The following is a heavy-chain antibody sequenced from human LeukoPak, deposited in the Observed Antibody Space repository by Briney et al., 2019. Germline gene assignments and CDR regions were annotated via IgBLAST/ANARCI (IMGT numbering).Heavy chain of an antibody. CDR1: GFTVSSNY. CDR2: IYSGGST. J-gene: IGHJ6*02. D-gene: IGHD3-10*01. CDR3: ARDQRFGVLPYGMDV. Sequence: GGSLRLSCAASGFTVSSNYMSWVRQAPGKGLEWVSVIYSGGSTYYADSVKGRFTISRDNSKNTLYLQMNSLRAEDTAVYYCARDQRFGVLPYGMDVWGQRTTVTVSS. V-gene: IGHV3-53*01.